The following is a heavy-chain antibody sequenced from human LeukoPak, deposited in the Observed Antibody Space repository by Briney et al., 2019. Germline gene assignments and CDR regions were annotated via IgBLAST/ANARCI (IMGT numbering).Heavy chain of an antibody. CDR3: TLGVIRGF. CDR2: ISGSGGST. J-gene: IGHJ4*02. Sequence: GGSLRLSCAASGFTFSSYAMSWVRQAPGKGLEWVSAISGSGGSTYYADSVKGRFTISRDNAKKLVYLQMNSLRVEDTAVYYCTLGVIRGFWGQGTLVTVSS. CDR1: GFTFSSYA. V-gene: IGHV3-23*01.